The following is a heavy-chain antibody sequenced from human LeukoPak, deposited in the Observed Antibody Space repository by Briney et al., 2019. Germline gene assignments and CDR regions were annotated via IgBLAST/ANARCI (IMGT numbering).Heavy chain of an antibody. CDR1: GFTFSTYT. D-gene: IGHD6-19*01. CDR2: ISYDGSNK. J-gene: IGHJ5*02. CDR3: ARDAAVAGAVNWFDP. V-gene: IGHV3-30-3*01. Sequence: GGSLRLSCAASGFTFSTYTMHWVRQAPGKGLEWVAVISYDGSNKYYADSAKGRFTISRDTSKNTLYLQMNSLRAEDTAVYYCARDAAVAGAVNWFDPWGQGTLVTVSS.